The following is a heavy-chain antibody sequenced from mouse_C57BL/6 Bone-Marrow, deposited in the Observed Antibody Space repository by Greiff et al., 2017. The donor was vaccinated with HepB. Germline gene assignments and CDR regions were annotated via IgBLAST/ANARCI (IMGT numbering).Heavy chain of an antibody. CDR2: IYPGDGDT. CDR3: ARDYYGSSHWYFDV. V-gene: IGHV1-82*01. CDR1: GYAFSSSW. D-gene: IGHD1-1*01. J-gene: IGHJ1*03. Sequence: VQLVESGPELVKPGASVKISCKASGYAFSSSWMNWVKQRPGKGLEWIGRIYPGDGDTNYNGKFKGKATLTADKSSSTAYMQLSSLTSEDSAVYFCARDYYGSSHWYFDVWGTGTTVTVSS.